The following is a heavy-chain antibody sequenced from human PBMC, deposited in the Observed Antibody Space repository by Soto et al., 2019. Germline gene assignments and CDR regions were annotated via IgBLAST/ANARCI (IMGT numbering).Heavy chain of an antibody. V-gene: IGHV1-69*13. D-gene: IGHD3-3*01. CDR3: ARWAGTIKNNDFRTGPLDY. Sequence: SVKVSCKASGDTFSSHPINWVRQAPGQGLEWMGGIIPISGAISYAQRFQDRLTITADESTSTAYMELSSLRSEDTAVYYCARWAGTIKNNDFRTGPLDYWGQGTLVTVSS. CDR2: IIPISGAI. CDR1: GDTFSSHP. J-gene: IGHJ4*02.